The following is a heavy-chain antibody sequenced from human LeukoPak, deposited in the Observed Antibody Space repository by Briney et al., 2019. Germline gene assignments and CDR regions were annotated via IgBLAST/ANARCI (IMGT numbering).Heavy chain of an antibody. CDR1: GGSISSYY. V-gene: IGHV4-4*07. J-gene: IGHJ4*02. CDR2: IYTSGST. CDR3: ARDRLGFCSSTSCNNFDY. Sequence: PSETLSLTCTVSGGSISSYYWSWIRQPAGKGLEWIGRIYTSGSTNYNPSLKSRVTMSVDTSKNQFSLKLSSVTAADTAVYYCARDRLGFCSSTSCNNFDYWGQGTLVTVPS. D-gene: IGHD2-2*03.